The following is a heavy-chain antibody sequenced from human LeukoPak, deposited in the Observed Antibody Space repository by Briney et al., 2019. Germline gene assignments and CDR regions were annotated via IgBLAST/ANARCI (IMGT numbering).Heavy chain of an antibody. D-gene: IGHD3-10*01. CDR2: MKQDGSVR. Sequence: GGSLRLSCEGSGFSLSSSWMTWVRQAPGKGLEWVANMKQDGSVRNYVDSVKGRFTISRDNAKNSLYLQMNSLRPDDTAVYYCARDRGSGFDPWGQGTLVSVSS. CDR1: GFSLSSSW. J-gene: IGHJ5*02. V-gene: IGHV3-7*01. CDR3: ARDRGSGFDP.